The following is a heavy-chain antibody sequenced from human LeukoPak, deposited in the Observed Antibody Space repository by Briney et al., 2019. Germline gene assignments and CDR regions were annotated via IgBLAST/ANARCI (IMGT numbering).Heavy chain of an antibody. D-gene: IGHD3-22*01. V-gene: IGHV1-18*01. CDR3: ARDHYTTYYYDSSGYRDY. J-gene: IGHJ4*02. CDR1: GYTFTSYG. CDR2: ISAYNGNT. Sequence: ASVKVSCKASGYTFTSYGISWVRQAPGQGLEWMGWISAYNGNTNYAQKLQGRVTMTTDTSTSTTYMELRSLRSDDTAVYYCARDHYTTYYYDSSGYRDYWGQGTLVTVSS.